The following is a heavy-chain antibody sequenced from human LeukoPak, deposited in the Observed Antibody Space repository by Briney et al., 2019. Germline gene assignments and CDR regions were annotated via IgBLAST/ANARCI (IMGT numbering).Heavy chain of an antibody. V-gene: IGHV3-30*02. J-gene: IGHJ6*03. CDR3: ASNSRDGYNYYYYYYMDV. D-gene: IGHD5-24*01. CDR2: IRYDGSNK. Sequence: TGGSLRLSCAASGFTFSSYGMHWVRQAPGKGLEWVAFIRYDGSNKYYADSVKGRFTISRDNSKNTLYLQMNSLRAEDTAVYYCASNSRDGYNYYYYYYMDVWGKGTTATISS. CDR1: GFTFSSYG.